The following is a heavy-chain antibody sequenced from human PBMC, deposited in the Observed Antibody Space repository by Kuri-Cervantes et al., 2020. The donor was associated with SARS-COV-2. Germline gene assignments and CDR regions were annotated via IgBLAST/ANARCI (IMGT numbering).Heavy chain of an antibody. J-gene: IGHJ6*02. D-gene: IGHD6-13*01. CDR3: ARGNPRGISMDA. CDR1: GYTFTSYA. Sequence: ASVKVSCRASGYTFTSYAMHWVRQAPGQRLEWMGWINAGNGNTKYSQKFQGRVTITRDTSASTAYMELSSLRSEDTAVYYCARGNPRGISMDAWGQGTTVTVSS. V-gene: IGHV1-3*01. CDR2: INAGNGNT.